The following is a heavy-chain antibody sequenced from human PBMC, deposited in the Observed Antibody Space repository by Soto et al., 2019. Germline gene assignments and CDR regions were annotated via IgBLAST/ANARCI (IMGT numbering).Heavy chain of an antibody. J-gene: IGHJ4*02. D-gene: IGHD1-1*01. Sequence: QVQLVESGGGVVQPGRSLRLSCAASGFTFSSYGMHWVRQAPGKGLEWVAVIWYDGSNKYYADSVKGRFTISRDNSKNTLYLQMNSLRADDTAVYYCARVGYRSMYYFDYWGQGTLVTVSS. CDR3: ARVGYRSMYYFDY. CDR2: IWYDGSNK. V-gene: IGHV3-33*01. CDR1: GFTFSSYG.